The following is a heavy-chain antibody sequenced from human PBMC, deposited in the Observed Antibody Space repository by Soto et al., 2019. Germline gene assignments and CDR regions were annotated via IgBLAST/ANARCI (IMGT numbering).Heavy chain of an antibody. V-gene: IGHV3-23*01. J-gene: IGHJ4*02. CDR1: GVTFNSDA. Sequence: GGSLRLSCAASGVTFNSDAMAGVSQAPGKGLGWVALISDGGRSTFYGDSVKGRVTISRDHSKNTLYLPMNSLRAQDTALYYCANPPMGYSWYFDYWGQGTLVTVSS. CDR3: ANPPMGYSWYFDY. CDR2: ISDGGRST. D-gene: IGHD5-18*01.